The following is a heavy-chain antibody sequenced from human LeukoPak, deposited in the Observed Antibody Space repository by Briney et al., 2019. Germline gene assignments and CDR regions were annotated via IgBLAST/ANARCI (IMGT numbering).Heavy chain of an antibody. CDR1: GYTFSAYY. V-gene: IGHV1-2*04. CDR3: ARYASVAHFDN. CDR2: INPNSGGT. J-gene: IGHJ4*02. Sequence: GASVTVSCKASGYTFSAYYIQWVRQAPGQGLEWMGWINPNSGGTNYAQKFQGWVTMTTDTSTSTAYMELRRLRSDDTAVYYCARYASVAHFDNWGQGTLVTVSS. D-gene: IGHD5-12*01.